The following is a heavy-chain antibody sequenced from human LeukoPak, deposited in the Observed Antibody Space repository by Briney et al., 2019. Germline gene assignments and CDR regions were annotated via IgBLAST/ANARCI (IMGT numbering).Heavy chain of an antibody. CDR1: GFTFSDFP. CDR3: ARDPSSGWYLKGWFDP. J-gene: IGHJ5*02. Sequence: PGGSLRLSCAASGFTFSDFPMIWVRQAPGKGLEWVSSISSSSNYIYYADSVKGRFTISRDNAKNSLYLQMNSLRAEDTAVYYCARDPSSGWYLKGWFDPWGQGTLVTVSS. CDR2: ISSSSNYI. D-gene: IGHD6-19*01. V-gene: IGHV3-21*01.